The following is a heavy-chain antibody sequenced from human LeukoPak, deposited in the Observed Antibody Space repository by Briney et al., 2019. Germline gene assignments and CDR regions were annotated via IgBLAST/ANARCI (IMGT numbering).Heavy chain of an antibody. J-gene: IGHJ4*02. CDR2: ISSSSSYI. CDR3: ATIGSVGATDTFDY. V-gene: IGHV3-21*01. D-gene: IGHD1-26*01. Sequence: PGGSLRLPCAASGFTFSSYSMNWVRQAPGKGLEWVSSISSSSSYIYYADSVKGRFTISRDNAKNSLYLQMNSLRAEDTAVYYCATIGSVGATDTFDYWGQGTLVTVSS. CDR1: GFTFSSYS.